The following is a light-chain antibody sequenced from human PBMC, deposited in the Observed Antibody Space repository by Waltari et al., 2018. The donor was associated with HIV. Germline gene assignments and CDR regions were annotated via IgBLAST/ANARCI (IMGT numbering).Light chain of an antibody. CDR3: QSYDSSLSGL. CDR1: SSNIGAGYD. CDR2: GNS. Sequence: QSVLTQPPSVSGAPGQRVTISCTGSSSNIGAGYDVHWYQQLPGTAPKPPIYGNSNRPSGVPDRFSGSKSGTSASLAITGLQAEDEADYYCQSYDSSLSGLFGGGTKLTVL. V-gene: IGLV1-40*01. J-gene: IGLJ3*02.